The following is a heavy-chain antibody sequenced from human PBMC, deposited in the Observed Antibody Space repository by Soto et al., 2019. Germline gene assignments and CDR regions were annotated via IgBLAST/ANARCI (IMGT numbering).Heavy chain of an antibody. CDR2: INQDGSGK. CDR1: GFNFNSYL. D-gene: IGHD3-3*01. J-gene: IGHJ6*03. V-gene: IGHV3-7*01. Sequence: EVQLVESGGGLVQPGGSLRLSCAATGFNFNSYLMSWARQARGKGLEWVANINQDGSGKYYVYSVKGRFTVSRDNADNSLYLQMNSLRAEDTAVYYCARDLDQPPRRYYNYYCMDVWGKGTTVTVSS. CDR3: ARDLDQPPRRYYNYYCMDV.